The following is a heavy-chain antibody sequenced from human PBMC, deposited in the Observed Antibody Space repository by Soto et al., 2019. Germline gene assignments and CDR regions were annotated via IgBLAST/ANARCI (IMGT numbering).Heavy chain of an antibody. V-gene: IGHV3-20*01. CDR1: GFTFDDYG. CDR2: INWNGGST. J-gene: IGHJ5*02. Sequence: GGSLRLSCAASGFTFDDYGMSWVRQAPGKGLEWVSGINWNGGSTGYADSVKGRFTISRDNAKNSLYLQMNSLRAEDTALYHCARRAGVTGTTFWFDPWGQGTLVTVSS. CDR3: ARRAGVTGTTFWFDP. D-gene: IGHD1-7*01.